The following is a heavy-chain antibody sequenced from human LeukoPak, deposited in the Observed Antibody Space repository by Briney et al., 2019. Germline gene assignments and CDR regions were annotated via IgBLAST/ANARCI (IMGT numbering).Heavy chain of an antibody. Sequence: GASVKVSCKTSGYTFTGYYMHWVRQAPGQGLEWMGWINPNSGGTNYAQKFQGRVTMTRDTSISTAYMELSWLTSDDTAVYYCAPSSSWPYYFDYWGQGTPVTVSS. D-gene: IGHD6-13*01. CDR2: INPNSGGT. CDR3: APSSSWPYYFDY. J-gene: IGHJ4*02. CDR1: GYTFTGYY. V-gene: IGHV1-2*02.